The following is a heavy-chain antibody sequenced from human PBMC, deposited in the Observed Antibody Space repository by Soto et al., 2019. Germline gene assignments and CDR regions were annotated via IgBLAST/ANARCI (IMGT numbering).Heavy chain of an antibody. CDR3: ARGSSRITIFGVVISDFDY. D-gene: IGHD3-3*01. CDR1: GGSISPYY. V-gene: IGHV4-59*01. CDR2: IYYSGST. J-gene: IGHJ4*02. Sequence: ASETLSLTCTVSGGSISPYYWSWIRQSPGKGLEWIGYIYYSGSTNYNPSLKSRVTISVDTSKNQFSLKVNSVTAADTAVYFCARGSSRITIFGVVISDFDYWGQGTLVTVSS.